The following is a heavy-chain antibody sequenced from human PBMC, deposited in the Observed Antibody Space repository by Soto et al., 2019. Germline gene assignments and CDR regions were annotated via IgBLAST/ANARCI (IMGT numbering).Heavy chain of an antibody. CDR3: ARGTGWTAPSAPFDF. CDR2: ITHSGST. CDR1: GGSFSGYY. J-gene: IGHJ4*02. Sequence: PSGTLSVPCAVFGGSFSGYYLSWIRQPPGKGLEWIGEITHSGSTYYILSLKSRVTISIDTSKNEFSLILSFLNAADTAVHYCARGTGWTAPSAPFDFWGQGTLVTVST. V-gene: IGHV4-34*01. D-gene: IGHD6-19*01.